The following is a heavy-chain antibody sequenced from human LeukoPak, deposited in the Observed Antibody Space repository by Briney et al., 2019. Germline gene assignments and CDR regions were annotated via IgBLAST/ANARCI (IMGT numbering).Heavy chain of an antibody. CDR3: ARSNRYSSGNWYFDL. J-gene: IGHJ2*01. V-gene: IGHV1-18*01. CDR2: ISAYNGNT. Sequence: GASVKVSCKASGYTFTSYGISWVRQAPGQGLEWMGWISAYNGNTNYAQKLQGRVTMTTDTSTSTAYMELSSLRSDDTAVYWCARSNRYSSGNWYFDLWGRGTLVTVSS. CDR1: GYTFTSYG. D-gene: IGHD5-18*01.